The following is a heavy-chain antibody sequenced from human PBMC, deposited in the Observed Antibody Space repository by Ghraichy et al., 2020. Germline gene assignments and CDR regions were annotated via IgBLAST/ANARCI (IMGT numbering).Heavy chain of an antibody. D-gene: IGHD3-10*01. Sequence: GESLNISCKGSGYSFTSYWIGWVRQMPGKGLEWMGIIYPGDSDTRYSPSFQGQVTISADKSISTAYLQWSSLKASDTAMYYCARRHYYGSGSYKGGYYYYMDVWGKGTTVTVSS. J-gene: IGHJ6*03. V-gene: IGHV5-51*01. CDR1: GYSFTSYW. CDR2: IYPGDSDT. CDR3: ARRHYYGSGSYKGGYYYYMDV.